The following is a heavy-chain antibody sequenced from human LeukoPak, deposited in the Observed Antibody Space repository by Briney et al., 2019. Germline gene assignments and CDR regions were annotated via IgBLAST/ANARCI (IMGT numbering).Heavy chain of an antibody. CDR2: INHSGST. D-gene: IGHD6-19*01. V-gene: IGHV4-34*01. CDR1: GGSFSGYY. J-gene: IGHJ5*02. Sequence: PSETLSLTCAVYGGSFSGYYWSWIRQPPGKGLEWIGEINHSGSTNYNPSLKSRVTISVDTSKNQFSLKLSSVTAADTAVYYCARGPPGIAVNNWFDPWGQGTLVTVSS. CDR3: ARGPPGIAVNNWFDP.